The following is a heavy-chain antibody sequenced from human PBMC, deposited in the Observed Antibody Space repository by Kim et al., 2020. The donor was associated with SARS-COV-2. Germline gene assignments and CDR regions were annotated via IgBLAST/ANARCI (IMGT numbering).Heavy chain of an antibody. CDR1: GGSISSGGYY. CDR3: AAYSSRNYYFDY. D-gene: IGHD6-13*01. J-gene: IGHJ4*02. Sequence: SETLSLTCTVSGGSISSGGYYWSWIRQHPGKGLEWIGYIYYSGSTYYNPSLKSRVTISVDTSKNQFSLKLSSVTAADTAVYYCAAYSSRNYYFDYWGQGTLVTVSS. CDR2: IYYSGST. V-gene: IGHV4-31*03.